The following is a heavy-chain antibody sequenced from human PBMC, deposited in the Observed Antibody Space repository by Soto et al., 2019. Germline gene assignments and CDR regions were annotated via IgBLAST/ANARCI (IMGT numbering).Heavy chain of an antibody. V-gene: IGHV3-13*01. CDR1: GFTFSSYD. D-gene: IGHD3-16*01. CDR3: ARAFEGGYYYYYMDV. CDR2: IGTAGDT. J-gene: IGHJ6*03. Sequence: PGGSLRLSCAASGFTFSSYDMHWVRQATGKGLEWVSAIGTAGDTYYPGSVKGRFTISRENAKNSLYLQMNSLRAGDTAVYYCARAFEGGYYYYYMDVWGKGTTVTVSS.